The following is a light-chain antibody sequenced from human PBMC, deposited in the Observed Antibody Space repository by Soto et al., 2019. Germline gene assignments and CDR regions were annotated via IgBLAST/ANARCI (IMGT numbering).Light chain of an antibody. CDR2: EGS. CDR1: SSDVGSYNL. J-gene: IGLJ2*01. V-gene: IGLV2-23*01. Sequence: QSVLTQPASVSGSPGQSITISCTGTSSDVGSYNLVSWYQQHPGKAPKLMIYEGSKRPSGVSNRFSGSESGNTASLTISGLQAEDEADYYCCSYAGSSTLVFGRGTKVTVL. CDR3: CSYAGSSTLV.